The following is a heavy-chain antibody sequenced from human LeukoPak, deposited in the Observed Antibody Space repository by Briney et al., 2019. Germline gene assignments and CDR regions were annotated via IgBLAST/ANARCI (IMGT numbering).Heavy chain of an antibody. Sequence: GGSRRPASAASGFTSSSDSMNWVSQAPGKGLEWVSSIRTSSSYIYYADSVKGRFPIARDNAKNSLYLQMNSLRAEGTAVYYCARDFGGYCSGGSCYSGWSDYWGQGTLVTVSS. V-gene: IGHV3-21*01. CDR1: GFTSSSDS. D-gene: IGHD2-15*01. CDR3: ARDFGGYCSGGSCYSGWSDY. J-gene: IGHJ4*02. CDR2: IRTSSSYI.